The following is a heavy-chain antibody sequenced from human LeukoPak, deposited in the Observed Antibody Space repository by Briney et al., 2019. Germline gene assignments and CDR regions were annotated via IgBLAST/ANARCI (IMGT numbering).Heavy chain of an antibody. CDR1: GGSISSGSYY. D-gene: IGHD2-2*01. CDR2: IYTSGST. J-gene: IGHJ6*03. V-gene: IGHV4-61*02. Sequence: ASETLSLTCTVSGGSISSGSYYWSWIRQPAGKGLEWIGRIYTSGSTNYNPSLKSRVTISVDTSKNQFSLKLSSVTAADTAVYYCARDLSCSSTSCYGYYYYYYMDVWGKGTTVTVSS. CDR3: ARDLSCSSTSCYGYYYYYYMDV.